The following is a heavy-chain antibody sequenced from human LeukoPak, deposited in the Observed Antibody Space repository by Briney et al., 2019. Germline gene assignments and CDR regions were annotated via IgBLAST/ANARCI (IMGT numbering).Heavy chain of an antibody. Sequence: GGSLRLSCAASGFTFSSYAMSWVRQAPGKELEWVSAISGSGVTTYYADSVKGRFTISRDNAKSSLYLQMNSLRAEDTAVYYCARAGYSMDTEYFQHWGQGTLVTVSS. CDR2: ISGSGVTT. CDR1: GFTFSSYA. V-gene: IGHV3-23*01. J-gene: IGHJ1*01. CDR3: ARAGYSMDTEYFQH. D-gene: IGHD5-18*01.